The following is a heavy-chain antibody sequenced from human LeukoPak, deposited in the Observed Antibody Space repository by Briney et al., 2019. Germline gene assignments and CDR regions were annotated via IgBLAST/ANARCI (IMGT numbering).Heavy chain of an antibody. CDR2: ISGSGGGT. Sequence: PGGSLRLSCVASGFAFSNYAMSWVRQAPGKGLEWVSGISGSGGGTYYADSVKGRFTISRDNSKNTLYLQMNSLRAEDTAVYYCAKDYLKYSGSLEVAFDIWGQGTMVTVSS. V-gene: IGHV3-23*01. D-gene: IGHD1-26*01. J-gene: IGHJ3*02. CDR1: GFAFSNYA. CDR3: AKDYLKYSGSLEVAFDI.